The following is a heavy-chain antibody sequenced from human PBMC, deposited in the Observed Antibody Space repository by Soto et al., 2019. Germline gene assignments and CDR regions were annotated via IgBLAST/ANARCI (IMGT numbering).Heavy chain of an antibody. V-gene: IGHV1-24*01. CDR2: FDPEDGET. J-gene: IGHJ6*02. D-gene: IGHD5-12*01. CDR3: PTADIVATVGMAV. CDR1: GYTLTELS. Sequence: QVQLVQSGAEVKKPGASVKVSCKVSGYTLTELSMHWVRQAPGKGLEWMGGFDPEDGETIYAQKCQGRVTLTEDTSTETAYMELSSLGSEDTAVYYCPTADIVATVGMAVWGQGTTVTVSS.